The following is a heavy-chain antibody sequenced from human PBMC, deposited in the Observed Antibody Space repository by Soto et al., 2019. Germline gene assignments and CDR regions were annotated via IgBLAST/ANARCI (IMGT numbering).Heavy chain of an antibody. J-gene: IGHJ4*02. CDR3: ARNYGPGYTFDY. CDR1: GASVSSDSYY. D-gene: IGHD3-10*01. Sequence: SETLSLTCTVSGASVSSDSYYWSWIRQPPGKGLEWIGYIYYSGSTNYNPSLKSRVTISVDTSKNQFSLKLSSVTAADTAVYYCARNYGPGYTFDYWGQGTLVTVSS. CDR2: IYYSGST. V-gene: IGHV4-61*01.